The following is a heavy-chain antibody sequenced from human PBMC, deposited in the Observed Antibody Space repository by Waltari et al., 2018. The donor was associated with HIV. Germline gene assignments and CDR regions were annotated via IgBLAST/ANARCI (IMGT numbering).Heavy chain of an antibody. CDR2: IKSKTDGGTT. J-gene: IGHJ1*01. D-gene: IGHD2-21*02. Sequence: EVQLVESGGGLVKPVGSLRLSCAASGFTFGNAGMSGVPQAPGKGLEWVGRIKSKTDGGTTDYAATVKGRFTISRDDSKNTLYLQMNSLKTEDTAVYYCTPPLTYCGGDCYHFWGQGTLVTVSS. V-gene: IGHV3-15*01. CDR1: GFTFGNAG. CDR3: TPPLTYCGGDCYHF.